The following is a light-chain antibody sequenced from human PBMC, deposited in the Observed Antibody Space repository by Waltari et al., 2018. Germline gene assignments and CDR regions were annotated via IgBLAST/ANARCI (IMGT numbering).Light chain of an antibody. J-gene: IGLJ2*01. CDR3: HSADNSNSYQV. CDR2: KDS. V-gene: IGLV3-25*03. Sequence: SYELTQSPSLSVSPGQTARITCSGDALPNQYAYWYQQKPGQAPLLVMYKDSERPSRIPERFSGSSSGTTVTLTITAVQAEDEADYYCHSADNSNSYQVFGGGTKLTVL. CDR1: ALPNQY.